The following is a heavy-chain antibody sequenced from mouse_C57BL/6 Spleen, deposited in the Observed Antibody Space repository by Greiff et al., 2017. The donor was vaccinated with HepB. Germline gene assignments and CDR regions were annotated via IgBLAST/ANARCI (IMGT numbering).Heavy chain of an antibody. V-gene: IGHV5-4*01. CDR1: GFTFSSYA. CDR3: AREGTTVVAAQAMDY. J-gene: IGHJ4*01. CDR2: ISDGGSYT. Sequence: EVHLVESGGGLVKPGGSLKLSCAASGFTFSSYAMSWVRQTPEKRLEWVATISDGGSYTYYPDNVKGRFTISRDNAKNNLYLQMSHLKSEDTALYYCAREGTTVVAAQAMDYWGQGTSVTVSS. D-gene: IGHD1-1*01.